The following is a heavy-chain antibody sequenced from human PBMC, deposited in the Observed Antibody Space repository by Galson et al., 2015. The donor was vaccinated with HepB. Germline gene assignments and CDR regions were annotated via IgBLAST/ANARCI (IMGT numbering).Heavy chain of an antibody. J-gene: IGHJ4*02. Sequence: SVKVSCKASGGTFSSYAISWVRQAPGQGLEWMGGIIPIFGTANYAQKFQGRVTITADESTSTAYMELSSLRSEDTAVYYCARLRRIQLWNYYFDYWGQGTLVTVSS. V-gene: IGHV1-69*13. CDR3: ARLRRIQLWNYYFDY. D-gene: IGHD5-18*01. CDR2: IIPIFGTA. CDR1: GGTFSSYA.